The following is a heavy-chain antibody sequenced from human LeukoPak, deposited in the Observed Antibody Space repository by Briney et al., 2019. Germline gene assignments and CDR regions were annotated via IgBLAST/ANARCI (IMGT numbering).Heavy chain of an antibody. CDR2: SYYSWST. CDR3: ARQRVGEGDN. D-gene: IGHD3-3*01. J-gene: IGHJ4*02. V-gene: IGHV4-39*01. Sequence: SETLSLTCTVSGYSISSSSFYWGWLRQPPGKGLEWIGSSYYSWSTYYNPSHKSRVTISVDTSKNQFSLKLRSMTAADTAVYYCARQRVGEGDNWGQGTLVTVSS. CDR1: GYSISSSSFY.